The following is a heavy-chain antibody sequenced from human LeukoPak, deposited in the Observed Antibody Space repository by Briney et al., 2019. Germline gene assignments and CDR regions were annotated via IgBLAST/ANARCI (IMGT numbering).Heavy chain of an antibody. CDR2: IRSKANSYAT. D-gene: IGHD2-2*01. V-gene: IGHV3-73*01. J-gene: IGHJ3*02. CDR3: TRRTSSTSRTDAFDI. CDR1: GFTFSGSA. Sequence: GGPLRLSCAASGFTFSGSAMHWVRQASGKGLEWVGRIRSKANSYATAYAASVKGRFTISRDDSKNTAYLQMNSLKTEDTAVYYCTRRTSSTSRTDAFDIWGQGTMVTVSS.